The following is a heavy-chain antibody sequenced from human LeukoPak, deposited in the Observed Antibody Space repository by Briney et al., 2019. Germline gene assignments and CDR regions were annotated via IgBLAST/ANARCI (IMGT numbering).Heavy chain of an antibody. J-gene: IGHJ6*03. V-gene: IGHV3-23*01. CDR2: ISGSGGST. CDR3: ARDLTLLTTVTEGSMDV. Sequence: GGSLRLSCAASGFTFSSYGMSWVRQAPGKGLEWVSAISGSGGSTYYADSVKGRFTISRDNSKNTLYLQMNSLRAEDTAVYYCARDLTLLTTVTEGSMDVWGKGTTVTVSS. D-gene: IGHD4-17*01. CDR1: GFTFSSYG.